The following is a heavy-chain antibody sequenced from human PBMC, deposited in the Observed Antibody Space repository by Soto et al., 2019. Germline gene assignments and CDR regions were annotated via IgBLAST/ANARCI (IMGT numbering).Heavy chain of an antibody. D-gene: IGHD2-15*01. CDR2: ISYDGSNK. V-gene: IGHV3-30*18. CDR3: AKGSLSLWDFDY. J-gene: IGHJ4*02. Sequence: GGSLRLSCAASGFTFSSYGMHWVRQAPGKGLEWVAVISYDGSNKYYADSVKGRFTISRDNSKNTLYLQMSSLRAEDTAVYYCAKGSLSLWDFDYWGQGTLVTVSS. CDR1: GFTFSSYG.